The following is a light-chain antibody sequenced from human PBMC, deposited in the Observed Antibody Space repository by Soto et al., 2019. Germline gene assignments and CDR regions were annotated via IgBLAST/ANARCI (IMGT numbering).Light chain of an antibody. CDR2: EVS. CDR1: SRDVGGDNS. V-gene: IGLV2-14*01. CDR3: SSFTSSTTLV. Sequence: QSALTQPASVSGSPGQSITISCTGTSRDVGGDNSVSWSQQHPGKAPKLMIDEVSNRPSGISNRFSGSKSGNTASLTISGLQAEDDADYYCSSFTSSTTLVFGGGTKLTVL. J-gene: IGLJ2*01.